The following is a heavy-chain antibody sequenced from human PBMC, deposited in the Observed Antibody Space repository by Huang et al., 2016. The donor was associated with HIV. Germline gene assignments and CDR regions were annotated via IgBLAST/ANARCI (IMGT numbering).Heavy chain of an antibody. CDR3: ARVGGVAAGTFGTFDI. D-gene: IGHD6-19*01. Sequence: EVQLVESGGGLVKPGGSLRLSCAASGFTFSSYSMNWVRQAPGKGLGGVSSISRSSSNRYYADSVKGRFTISRENAKNSLYLQMNSLRAEDTAVYYCARVGGVAAGTFGTFDIWGQGTMVTVSS. J-gene: IGHJ3*02. CDR2: ISRSSSNR. CDR1: GFTFSSYS. V-gene: IGHV3-21*01.